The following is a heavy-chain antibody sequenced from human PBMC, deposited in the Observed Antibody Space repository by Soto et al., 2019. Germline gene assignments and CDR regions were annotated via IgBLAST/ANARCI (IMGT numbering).Heavy chain of an antibody. J-gene: IGHJ5*02. CDR2: INTDNGST. CDR1: GYAFTKYI. Sequence: ASVKVSCKASGYAFTKYIMHWVRQAPGQRPEWMEWINTDNGSTRYSQKFQGRVTIVRDISATTAYMELGSLRSDDTAVYYCARAANCSSSTGCYSQWFAPWGQGTLVTVSS. V-gene: IGHV1-3*04. D-gene: IGHD2-2*02. CDR3: ARAANCSSSTGCYSQWFAP.